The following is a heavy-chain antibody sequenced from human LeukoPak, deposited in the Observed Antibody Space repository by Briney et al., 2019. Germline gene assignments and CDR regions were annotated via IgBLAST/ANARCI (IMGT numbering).Heavy chain of an antibody. CDR1: RFTFNIYA. V-gene: IGHV3-15*01. D-gene: IGHD3-3*01. Sequence: GGSLRLSCAASRFTFNIYAVNWVRQAPGKGLEWVGRIKSKTDGGTTDYAAPVKGRFTISRDDSKNTLYLQMNSLKTEDTAVYYCTTRTYYDFWSGYYFSNPDYYYGMDVWGQGTTVTVSS. CDR3: TTRTYYDFWSGYYFSNPDYYYGMDV. CDR2: IKSKTDGGTT. J-gene: IGHJ6*02.